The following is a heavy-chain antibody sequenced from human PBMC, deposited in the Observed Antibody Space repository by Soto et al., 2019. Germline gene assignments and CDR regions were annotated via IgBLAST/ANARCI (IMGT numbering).Heavy chain of an antibody. D-gene: IGHD7-27*01. J-gene: IGHJ4*02. V-gene: IGHV1-2*02. CDR3: AGSRTGALDY. CDR1: GFTFIGHY. CDR2: INPNSGGGT. Sequence: QVQLVQSGAGVKKPGASVKLSCKAAGFTFIGHYIHWVRQAPGQGLEWVGWINPNSGGGTVYAQKFQGRVTMTGDTSTSIASMELTSLRGDDTAVYYCAGSRTGALDYWGPGALVTVSS.